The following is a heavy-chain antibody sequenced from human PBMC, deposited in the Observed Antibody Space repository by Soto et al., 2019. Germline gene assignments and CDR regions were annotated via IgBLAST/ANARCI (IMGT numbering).Heavy chain of an antibody. CDR3: ARGNGAADAFDI. V-gene: IGHV4-34*01. CDR2: INHSGST. D-gene: IGHD6-13*01. J-gene: IGHJ3*02. CDR1: GGSFSGYY. Sequence: QVQLQQWGAGLLKPSETLSLTCAVYGGSFSGYYWSWIRQPPVKGLEWIGEINHSGSTNYNPSLKSRVTISVDTAKNQSSLKLSSVTAGDTAVYYCARGNGAADAFDIWGQGTMVTVSS.